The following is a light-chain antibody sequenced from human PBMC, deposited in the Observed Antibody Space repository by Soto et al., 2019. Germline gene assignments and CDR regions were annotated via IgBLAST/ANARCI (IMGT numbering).Light chain of an antibody. J-gene: IGLJ2*01. Sequence: QYVLTQPASVSGSPGQSITISCTGTSSDIGAYDYVSWFQQYSCKAPTLIIYEVRFRPSGGSSRFSGSKSGNPSSLTISGLQTAEEADYYCGSYSSATLIFGGGNKLTVL. CDR3: GSYSSATLI. CDR2: EVR. CDR1: SSDIGAYDY. V-gene: IGLV2-14*03.